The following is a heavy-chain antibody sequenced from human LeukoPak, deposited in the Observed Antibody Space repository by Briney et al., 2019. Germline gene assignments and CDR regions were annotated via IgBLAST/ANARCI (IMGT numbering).Heavy chain of an antibody. V-gene: IGHV3-64*01. CDR2: ISSNGGST. J-gene: IGHJ4*02. CDR1: GYTFSSYP. Sequence: GGSLRLFCTASGYTFSSYPMHWLRQAPGKGLEYVSGISSNGGSTYYANSVKGRFTISRDNSKNTLYLQMGSLRGEDMAVYYCARGGSSSWYYFDYWGEGALVTVSS. D-gene: IGHD6-13*01. CDR3: ARGGSSSWYYFDY.